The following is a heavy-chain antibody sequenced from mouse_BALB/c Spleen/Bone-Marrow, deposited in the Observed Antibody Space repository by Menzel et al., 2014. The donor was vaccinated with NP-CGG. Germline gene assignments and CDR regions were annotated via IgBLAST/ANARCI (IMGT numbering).Heavy chain of an antibody. CDR2: IWWDDDK. Sequence: QVQLKESGPGILQPSQTLSLTCSFSGFSLTTSGISVGWIRQPSGKGLEWLAHIWWDDDKRYNPALKSRLAISKDTSSNQVFLKIASVDTADSAAYCCARVGAAPTPFDYWGQGTALTVSS. CDR1: GFSLTTSGIS. CDR3: ARVGAAPTPFDY. V-gene: IGHV8-8*01. J-gene: IGHJ2*01. D-gene: IGHD2-10*01.